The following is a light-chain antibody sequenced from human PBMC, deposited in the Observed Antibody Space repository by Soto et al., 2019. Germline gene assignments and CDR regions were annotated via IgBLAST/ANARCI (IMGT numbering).Light chain of an antibody. Sequence: QSVLTQPPSVSGAPGQRVTISCTGSSSNIGADYDVHWYQQLPGTAPKLLIYDNHNRPSGVPDRFSGSKSGTSASLAISGLQNDDDGDYYCAIWDDNVDGWVFGGGTKLTVL. CDR3: AIWDDNVDGWV. J-gene: IGLJ3*02. V-gene: IGLV1-40*01. CDR2: DNH. CDR1: SSNIGADYD.